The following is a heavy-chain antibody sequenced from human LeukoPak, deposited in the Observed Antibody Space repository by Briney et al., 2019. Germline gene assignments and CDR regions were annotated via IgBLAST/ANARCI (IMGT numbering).Heavy chain of an antibody. CDR1: GFTFSSYG. D-gene: IGHD1-26*01. V-gene: IGHV3-30*18. CDR2: ISYDGSNK. J-gene: IGHJ4*02. Sequence: PGGSLRLSCAASGFTFSSYGMHWVRQAPGKGLEWVAVISYDGSNKYYADSVKGRFTISRDNSKNTLYLQMSSLRAEDTAVYYCAKVQYSGSYGALGSFDYWGQGTLVTVSS. CDR3: AKVQYSGSYGALGSFDY.